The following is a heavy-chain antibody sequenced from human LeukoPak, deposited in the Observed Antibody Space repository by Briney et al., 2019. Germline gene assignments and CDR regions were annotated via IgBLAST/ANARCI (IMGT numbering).Heavy chain of an antibody. CDR2: ISGSGGST. J-gene: IGHJ4*02. D-gene: IGHD6-19*01. CDR1: GFTFSSHA. Sequence: PGGSLRLSRASSGFTFSSHAMSWVREAPGKGLEWVSAISGSGGSTYYADSVKGRFTISRDKSKNTLYLQMNSLRAEDTAVYYCAKGLAVAGHFDYWGQGTLVTLSS. CDR3: AKGLAVAGHFDY. V-gene: IGHV3-23*01.